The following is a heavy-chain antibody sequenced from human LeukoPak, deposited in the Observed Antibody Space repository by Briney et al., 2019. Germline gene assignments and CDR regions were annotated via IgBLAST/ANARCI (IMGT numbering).Heavy chain of an antibody. D-gene: IGHD4-17*01. J-gene: IGHJ4*02. Sequence: PSETLSLTCTVSGGSISSSSYYWGWIRQPPGKGLEWIGSIYYSGSTYYNPSLKSRVTISVDTSKNQFSLKLSSVTAADTAVYYCAREAAAYGDYLSLDYWGQGTLVTVSS. CDR2: IYYSGST. CDR1: GGSISSSSYY. V-gene: IGHV4-39*07. CDR3: AREAAAYGDYLSLDY.